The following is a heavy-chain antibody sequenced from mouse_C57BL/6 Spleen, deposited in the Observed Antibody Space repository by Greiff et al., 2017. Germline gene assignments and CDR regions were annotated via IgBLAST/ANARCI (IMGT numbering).Heavy chain of an antibody. CDR1: GYTFTSYW. J-gene: IGHJ2*01. CDR3: AREEIGYFDY. Sequence: VQLQQPGAELVRPGSSVKLSCKASGYTFTSYWMDWVKQRPGQGLEWIGNIYPSDSETHYNQKFKDKSTLTVDKSSSTAYMQLSSLTSEDSAVYYCAREEIGYFDYWGQGTTLTVSS. D-gene: IGHD2-14*01. V-gene: IGHV1-61*01. CDR2: IYPSDSET.